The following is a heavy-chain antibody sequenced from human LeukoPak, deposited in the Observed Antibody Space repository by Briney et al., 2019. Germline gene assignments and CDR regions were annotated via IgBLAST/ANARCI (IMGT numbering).Heavy chain of an antibody. D-gene: IGHD6-19*01. Sequence: PSETLSLTCAVYGGSFSGYYWSWVRQAPGKGLEWVANIKQDGSEKYYVDSVKGRFTISRDNAKNSLYLQMNSLRAEDTAVYYCARVRAWLEYDYWGQGTLVTVSS. V-gene: IGHV3-7*01. J-gene: IGHJ4*02. CDR3: ARVRAWLEYDY. CDR1: GGSFSGYY. CDR2: IKQDGSEK.